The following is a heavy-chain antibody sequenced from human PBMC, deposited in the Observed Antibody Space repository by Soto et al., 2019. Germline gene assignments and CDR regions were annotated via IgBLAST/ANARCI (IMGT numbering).Heavy chain of an antibody. V-gene: IGHV3-21*01. CDR2: ISSSSGYI. CDR1: GFTFTTYN. J-gene: IGHJ5*02. D-gene: IGHD3-16*01. CDR3: ARDSSGGSWFDP. Sequence: GGSLRLSCAASGFTFTTYNMNWVRQAPGKGLEWVSFISSSSGYIYYADSVKGRFTISRDNAKNSLYLQMNSLRAGDTAVYYCARDSSGGSWFDPWGQGTLVTVSS.